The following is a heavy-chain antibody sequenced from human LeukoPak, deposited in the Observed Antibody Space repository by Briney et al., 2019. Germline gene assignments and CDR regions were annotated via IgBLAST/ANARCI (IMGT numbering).Heavy chain of an antibody. D-gene: IGHD3-10*01. J-gene: IGHJ4*02. Sequence: PSETLSLTCTVSGYSISSGYYWSWIRQPPGKGLEWIGEINHSGSTNYNPSLKSRVTISVDTSKNQFSLKLSSVIAADTAVYFCARVRVNYFDYWGQGNLVTVSS. CDR2: INHSGST. CDR3: ARVRVNYFDY. V-gene: IGHV4-38-2*02. CDR1: GYSISSGYY.